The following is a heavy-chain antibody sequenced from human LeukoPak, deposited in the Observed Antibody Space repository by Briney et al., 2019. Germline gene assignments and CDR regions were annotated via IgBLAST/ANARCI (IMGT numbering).Heavy chain of an antibody. V-gene: IGHV4-38-2*01. CDR3: VRSQFGYFDWLSAFCFDY. D-gene: IGHD3-9*01. J-gene: IGHJ4*02. Sequence: SETLSLTCSVSGDSRSSGSYWGLVRQSPGKGLEWVGSISHSGSAYYNPSLKSRVTISVDTSKNHFSLRLTSLTAADTAVYYCVRSQFGYFDWLSAFCFDYWGQGTRVTVSS. CDR1: GDSRSSGSY. CDR2: ISHSGSA.